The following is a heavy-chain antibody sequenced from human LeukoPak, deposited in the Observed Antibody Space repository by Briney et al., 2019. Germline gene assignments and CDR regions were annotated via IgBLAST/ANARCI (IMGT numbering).Heavy chain of an antibody. CDR2: IYYSGST. D-gene: IGHD3-22*01. Sequence: SETLSLTCTVSGGSISSSSYYWGWIRQPPGKGLEWIGSIYYSGSTYYNPSLKSRVTISVDTSKKQFSLKLSSVTAADTAVYYCARHARITMIVVVFDYWGQGTLVTVSS. CDR3: ARHARITMIVVVFDY. J-gene: IGHJ4*02. V-gene: IGHV4-39*01. CDR1: GGSISSSSYY.